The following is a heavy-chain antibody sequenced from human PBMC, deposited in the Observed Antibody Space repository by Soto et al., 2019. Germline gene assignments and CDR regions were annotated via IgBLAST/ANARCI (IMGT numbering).Heavy chain of an antibody. V-gene: IGHV3-48*02. CDR2: ISSSSSTI. CDR1: GFTFSSYS. Sequence: LRLSCAASGFTFSSYSMNWVRQAPGKGLEGVSYISSSSSTIYYADSVKGRFTISRDNAKNSLYLQMNSLRDEDTAVYYCARDLTPLQIWRPYYYYGMDVWGQGTTVTVSS. J-gene: IGHJ6*02. D-gene: IGHD5-18*01. CDR3: ARDLTPLQIWRPYYYYGMDV.